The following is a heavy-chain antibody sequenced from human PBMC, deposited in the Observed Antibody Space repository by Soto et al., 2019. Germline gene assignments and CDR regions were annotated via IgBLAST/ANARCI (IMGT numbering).Heavy chain of an antibody. D-gene: IGHD2-15*01. V-gene: IGHV1-2*02. CDR2: INPNSGGT. CDR1: GYTFTGYY. J-gene: IGHJ4*02. CDR3: ARESCSGGSCYSDY. Sequence: QVQLVQSGAEVKKPGASVKVSCKASGYTFTGYYMHWVRQAPGQGLEWMGWINPNSGGTNYVQKFQGRVTMTRDTSISTAYMELSRLRSDDTAVYYCARESCSGGSCYSDYWGQGTLVTVSS.